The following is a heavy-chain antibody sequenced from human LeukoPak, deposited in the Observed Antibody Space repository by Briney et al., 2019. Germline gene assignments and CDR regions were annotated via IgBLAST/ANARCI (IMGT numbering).Heavy chain of an antibody. V-gene: IGHV3-30-3*01. J-gene: IGHJ3*02. D-gene: IGHD6-6*01. CDR1: GFTFSSYA. CDR2: ISYDGSNK. CDR3: ARVLEGSSSTLSNAFDI. Sequence: PGRSLRLSCAASGFTFSSYAMHWVRQAPGKGLEWVAVISYDGSNKYYADSVKGRFTTSRDNSKNTLYLQMNSLRAEDTAVYYCARVLEGSSSTLSNAFDIWGQGTMVTVSS.